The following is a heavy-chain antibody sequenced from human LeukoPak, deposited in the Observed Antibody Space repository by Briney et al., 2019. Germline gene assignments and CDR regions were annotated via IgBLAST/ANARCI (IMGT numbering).Heavy chain of an antibody. CDR1: GYTFTSYY. CDR3: ARAYYYDSSGHYFDY. V-gene: IGHV1-2*02. J-gene: IGHJ4*02. D-gene: IGHD3-22*01. Sequence: GASVKVSCKASGYTFTSYYMHWVRQAPGQGLEWMGWINPNSGGTNYAQKFQGRVTMTRDTSISTAYMELNRLRSDDTAVYYCARAYYYDSSGHYFDYWGQGTLVTVSS. CDR2: INPNSGGT.